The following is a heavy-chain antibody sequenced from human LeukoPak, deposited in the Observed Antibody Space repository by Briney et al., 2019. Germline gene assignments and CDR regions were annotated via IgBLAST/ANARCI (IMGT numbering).Heavy chain of an antibody. CDR2: INTDGSST. CDR1: GFTFSSYW. CDR3: ARGSAMIVVVELELDY. D-gene: IGHD3-22*01. Sequence: GGSLRLSCAASGFTFSSYWMHWVRQAPGKGLLWVSRINTDGSSTTYADSVKGRFTISRDNAKNSLYLQMNSLRAEDTAVYYCARGSAMIVVVELELDYWGQGTLVTVSS. V-gene: IGHV3-74*01. J-gene: IGHJ4*02.